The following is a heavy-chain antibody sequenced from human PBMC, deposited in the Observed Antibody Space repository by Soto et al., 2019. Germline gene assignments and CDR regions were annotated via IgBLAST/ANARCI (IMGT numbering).Heavy chain of an antibody. D-gene: IGHD2-15*01. V-gene: IGHV3-49*04. CDR1: GFTFADHG. J-gene: IGHJ4*02. Sequence: GGSLRLSCTTSGFTFADHGMSWVRQAPGKGLDWLVFIRSGRYGATTEYAASVKGRFTVSRDDSKNVAYLQLNNLDTEDTGVYYCTRAPLRCSGGSCYSADSWGRGTQVTVSS. CDR2: IRSGRYGATT. CDR3: TRAPLRCSGGSCYSADS.